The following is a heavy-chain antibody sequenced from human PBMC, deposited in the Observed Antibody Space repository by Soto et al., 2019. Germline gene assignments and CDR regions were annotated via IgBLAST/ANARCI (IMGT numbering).Heavy chain of an antibody. CDR3: ARRYCTNGVCPFDS. V-gene: IGHV3-21*01. CDR1: GFTFSSYS. Sequence: GGSLRLSCAASGFTFSSYSMSWVRQAPGKGLEWVSSISSGGSGIYYADSLKGRFTISRDNAKNSLYLQMNSLRAEDTAVYYCARRYCTNGVCPFDSWGQGTLVTVSS. CDR2: ISSGGSGI. D-gene: IGHD2-8*01. J-gene: IGHJ4*02.